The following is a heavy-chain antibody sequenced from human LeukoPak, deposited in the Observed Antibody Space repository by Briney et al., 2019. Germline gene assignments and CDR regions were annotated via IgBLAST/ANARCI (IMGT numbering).Heavy chain of an antibody. Sequence: SSETLSLTCTVSGGSVSSGSYYWSWIRQPPGKGLEWIGYIYYSGSTNYNPSLKGRVTISVDTSKNQFSLKLSSVTAADTAVYYCARLPVYYDGSASNAFDYWGQGTLVTVSS. CDR2: IYYSGST. V-gene: IGHV4-61*01. D-gene: IGHD3-22*01. J-gene: IGHJ4*02. CDR3: ARLPVYYDGSASNAFDY. CDR1: GGSVSSGSYY.